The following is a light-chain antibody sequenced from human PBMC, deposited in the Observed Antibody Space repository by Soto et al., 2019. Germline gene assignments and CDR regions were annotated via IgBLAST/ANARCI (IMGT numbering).Light chain of an antibody. V-gene: IGKV3-20*01. J-gene: IGKJ5*01. CDR1: QSVTSTY. Sequence: EIVLTQSPGTLSLSPGERATLSCRASQSVTSTYLGWYQQKPGQAPRLLMYGVSVRATGIPDRFSGSGSGTDFTLTISRLEPEDFAVYYCQQYGSSHHPTTFSQGTRLEIK. CDR3: QQYGSSHHPTT. CDR2: GVS.